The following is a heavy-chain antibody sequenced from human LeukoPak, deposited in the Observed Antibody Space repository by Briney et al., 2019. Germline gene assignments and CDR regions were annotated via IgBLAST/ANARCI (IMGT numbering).Heavy chain of an antibody. CDR3: ARAGVTNQLGETYWYFDL. CDR1: GFTLSNYW. Sequence: GGSLRLSCTASGFTLSNYWMTWVRQAPGKGLEWVAKVEKDGSATYYADSMKGRFTVSRDNAAHSLYQQMSNLGAEDTALYSCARAGVTNQLGETYWYFDLWGRGTLVTVSS. CDR2: VEKDGSAT. D-gene: IGHD1-1*01. V-gene: IGHV3-7*03. J-gene: IGHJ2*01.